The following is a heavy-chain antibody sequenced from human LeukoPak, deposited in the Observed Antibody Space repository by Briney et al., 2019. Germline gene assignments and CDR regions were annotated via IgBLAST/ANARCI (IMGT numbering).Heavy chain of an antibody. Sequence: ASVKVSCKASGYTFTAYYIHSVRQAPGQRLEWMGWINPNSGGTNYAQKLQCRVTMTRDTSISTAYMELSSLRSDDTAVYFCARDRDTSGWGVFDYWGQGTLVTVSS. J-gene: IGHJ4*02. CDR1: GYTFTAYY. V-gene: IGHV1-2*02. CDR3: ARDRDTSGWGVFDY. CDR2: INPNSGGT. D-gene: IGHD6-19*01.